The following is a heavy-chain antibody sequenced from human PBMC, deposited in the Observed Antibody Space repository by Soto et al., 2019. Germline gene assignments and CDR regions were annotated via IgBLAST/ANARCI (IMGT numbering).Heavy chain of an antibody. D-gene: IGHD4-17*01. V-gene: IGHV1-3*01. CDR2: INAGNGNT. J-gene: IGHJ5*02. CDR1: GYTFTSYA. CDR3: ARGYGGYFHWFDP. Sequence: QVQLVQSGAEVKKPGASVKVSCKASGYTFTSYAMHWVRQAPGQRLEWMGWINAGNGNTKYSQKFQGRVTITRDTSASTAYMDLRSLRSEDTAVYYCARGYGGYFHWFDPWGQGTLVTVSS.